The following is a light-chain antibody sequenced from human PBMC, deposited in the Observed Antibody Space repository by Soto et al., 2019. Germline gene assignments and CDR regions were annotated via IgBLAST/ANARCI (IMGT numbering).Light chain of an antibody. CDR2: DVS. V-gene: IGLV2-8*01. Sequence: QSALTQPPSASGSRGQSVTISCTGTSSDVGGYNYVSWYQQHPGKAPKLMIYDVSKRPSGVPDRFSGSKSGNTASLTVSGLQAEDEADYYCSSYAGSNNWVFGGGTQLTVL. CDR1: SSDVGGYNY. J-gene: IGLJ3*02. CDR3: SSYAGSNNWV.